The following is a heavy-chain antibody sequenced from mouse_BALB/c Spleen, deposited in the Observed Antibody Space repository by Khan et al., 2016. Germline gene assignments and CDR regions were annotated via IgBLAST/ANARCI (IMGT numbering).Heavy chain of an antibody. CDR1: GYTFTSYW. D-gene: IGHD2-4*01. CDR3: ARRNSYYDYDY. J-gene: IGHJ2*01. CDR2: IYPGDGDT. Sequence: QVQLQQSGAELARPGASVKLSCKASGYTFTSYWMQWVKQRPGQGLEWIGTIYPGDGDTRYTQKFKDKATLTADKSSSTAYMQLSSLASEDSAVDYCARRNSYYDYDYWGQGTTRTVSS. V-gene: IGHV1-87*01.